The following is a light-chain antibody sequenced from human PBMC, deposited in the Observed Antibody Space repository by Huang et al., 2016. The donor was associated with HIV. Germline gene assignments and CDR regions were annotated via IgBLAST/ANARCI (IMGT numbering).Light chain of an antibody. CDR3: QQYNAYPWT. CDR2: KAA. V-gene: IGKV1-5*03. J-gene: IGKJ1*01. Sequence: DIQMTQSPSTLSASIGDRVTITCRASQTITWWLAWYQQKPGKAPKVLSYKAASLESGVPSRFIGSGSGTEFTLTISSLQPDDFATYYYQQYNAYPWTFGQGTKVEI. CDR1: QTITWW.